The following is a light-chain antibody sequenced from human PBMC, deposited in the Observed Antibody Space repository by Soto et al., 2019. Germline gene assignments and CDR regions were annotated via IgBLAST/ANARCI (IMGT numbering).Light chain of an antibody. CDR2: GAS. J-gene: IGKJ5*01. V-gene: IGKV3D-15*01. Sequence: EVVMTQSPDTLSLSPGERATLSCRASQSVSNNLAWYLQKPGQAPRLLIYGASIRASGIPARFSGSGSGTEFTLSISSLQSEDSAVYYCQQNNHWPITFGQGTRLEIK. CDR3: QQNNHWPIT. CDR1: QSVSNN.